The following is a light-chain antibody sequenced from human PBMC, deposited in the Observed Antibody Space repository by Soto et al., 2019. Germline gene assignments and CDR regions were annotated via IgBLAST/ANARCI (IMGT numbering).Light chain of an antibody. CDR1: SSDVGDYNY. CDR2: DVS. J-gene: IGLJ2*01. Sequence: QSALTQSASVSGSPGQSITISCTGTSSDVGDYNYVSWYQQHPGKVPKLMIHDVSHRPSGISNRFSGFKSGNTASLTISGLQAEDEADYYCSSYTISNTLVFGGGTKLTVL. CDR3: SSYTISNTLV. V-gene: IGLV2-14*01.